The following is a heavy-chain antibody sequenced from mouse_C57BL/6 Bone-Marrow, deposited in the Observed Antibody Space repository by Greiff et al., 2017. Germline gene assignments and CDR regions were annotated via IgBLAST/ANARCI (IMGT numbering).Heavy chain of an antibody. CDR1: GYTFTSYW. CDR2: IDPSDSET. J-gene: IGHJ1*03. CDR3: AREGFHYYGSSYWYFDV. V-gene: IGHV1-52*01. Sequence: VQLQQPGAELVRPGSSVKLSCKASGYTFTSYWMHWVKQRPIQGLEWIGNIDPSDSETHYNQKFKDKATLTVDKSSSTAYMQLSSLTSEDSAVYYCAREGFHYYGSSYWYFDVWGTGTTVTVSS. D-gene: IGHD1-1*01.